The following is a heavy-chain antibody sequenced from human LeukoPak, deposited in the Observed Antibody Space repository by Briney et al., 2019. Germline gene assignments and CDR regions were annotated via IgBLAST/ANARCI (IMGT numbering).Heavy chain of an antibody. CDR3: ARKVGYGYALDY. CDR2: LCSDGNT. J-gene: IGHJ4*02. CDR1: GFTVSSNC. D-gene: IGHD5-18*01. V-gene: IGHV3-53*01. Sequence: PGGSLRLSCAASGFTVSSNCMTWVRQAPGMGLKWVSVLCSDGNTFYADSVKGRFTISTDNSKNTLYLQMNSLRAEDTAVYYCARKVGYGYALDYWGQGTLVTVSS.